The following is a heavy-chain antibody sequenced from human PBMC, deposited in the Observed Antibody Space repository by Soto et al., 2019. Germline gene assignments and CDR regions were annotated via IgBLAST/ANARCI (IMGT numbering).Heavy chain of an antibody. J-gene: IGHJ4*02. D-gene: IGHD3-10*01. CDR1: GFTFSSYA. CDR3: AKSAITMVRGVQTYYFDY. V-gene: IGHV3-23*01. CDR2: ISGSGGST. Sequence: EVQLLESGGGLVQPGGSLRLSCAASGFTFSSYAMSWVRQAPGKGLEWVSAISGSGGSTYYADSVKGRFTISRDNSKNTLYLQMNSLRAEDTAVYYCAKSAITMVRGVQTYYFDYWGQGTLVTVSS.